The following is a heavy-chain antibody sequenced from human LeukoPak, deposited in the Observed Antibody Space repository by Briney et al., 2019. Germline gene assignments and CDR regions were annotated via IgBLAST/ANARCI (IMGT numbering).Heavy chain of an antibody. CDR2: ISGNGGVI. Sequence: GGPLRLSCAASGFTFSNAWMSWVRQAPGKGLEWLSYISGNGGVIQYADSVKGRFTISRDNAKNLLYLQMDSLRVEDTAIYYCARDPRTVRIWGQGTLVTVSS. J-gene: IGHJ4*02. V-gene: IGHV3-11*04. CDR1: GFTFSNAW. CDR3: ARDPRTVRI. D-gene: IGHD1-1*01.